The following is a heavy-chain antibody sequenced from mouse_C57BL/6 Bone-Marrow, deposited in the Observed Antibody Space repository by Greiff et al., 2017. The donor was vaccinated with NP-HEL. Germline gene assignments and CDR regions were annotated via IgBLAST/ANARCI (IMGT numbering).Heavy chain of an antibody. Sequence: LVESGAELARPGASVKLSCKASGYTFTSYGISWVKQRTGQGLEWIGEIYPRSGNTYYNEKFKGKATLTADKSSSTAYMELRSLTSEDSAVYFCARSAYYYGSSNWYFDVWGTGTTVTVSS. CDR1: GYTFTSYG. D-gene: IGHD1-1*01. J-gene: IGHJ1*03. CDR2: IYPRSGNT. V-gene: IGHV1-81*01. CDR3: ARSAYYYGSSNWYFDV.